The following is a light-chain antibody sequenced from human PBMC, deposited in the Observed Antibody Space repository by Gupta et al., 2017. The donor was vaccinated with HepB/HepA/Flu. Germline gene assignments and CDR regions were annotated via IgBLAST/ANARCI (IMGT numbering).Light chain of an antibody. CDR1: QNVRTN. CDR3: QQEYHWPYP. J-gene: IGKJ2*01. V-gene: IGKV3D-15*01. CDR2: DAS. Sequence: EIVMTQSPVFVSVSPGGRVSLSCRTSQNVRTNVAWYQQTPGQAPRLLIYDASRRATDIPPRFSGSGSGTEFTLTISSLQSDDFAIYRCQQEYHWPYPFGQGTTVEIK.